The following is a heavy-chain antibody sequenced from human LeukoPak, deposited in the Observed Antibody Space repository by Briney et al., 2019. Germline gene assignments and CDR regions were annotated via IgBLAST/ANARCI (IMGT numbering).Heavy chain of an antibody. CDR3: ARESSAAYDY. D-gene: IGHD6-25*01. Sequence: GGSLRLSCAASGFTFSSYSMNWVRQAPGRGLEWVAYISSGSRIIYYADSVRGRFTISRDNAKNSLYLQMNSLRVEDTAVYYCARESSAAYDYWGQGTLVTVSA. CDR2: ISSGSRII. V-gene: IGHV3-48*04. J-gene: IGHJ4*02. CDR1: GFTFSSYS.